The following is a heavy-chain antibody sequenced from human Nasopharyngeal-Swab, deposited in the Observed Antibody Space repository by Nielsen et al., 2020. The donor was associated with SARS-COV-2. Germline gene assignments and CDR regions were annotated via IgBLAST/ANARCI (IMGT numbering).Heavy chain of an antibody. D-gene: IGHD5/OR15-5a*01. Sequence: VRQMPGKGLEWMGRIDPSDSYTNYSPSFQGHVTTSADKSISTAYLQWSSLKASDTAMYYCASTQAQDYYYGMDVWGQGTTVTVSS. V-gene: IGHV5-10-1*01. J-gene: IGHJ6*02. CDR2: IDPSDSYT. CDR3: ASTQAQDYYYGMDV.